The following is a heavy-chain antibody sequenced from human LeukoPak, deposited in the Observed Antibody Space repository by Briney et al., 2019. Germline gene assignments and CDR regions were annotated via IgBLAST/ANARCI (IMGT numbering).Heavy chain of an antibody. J-gene: IGHJ5*02. Sequence: PSETLSLTCTVSGGSISSYYWSWIRQPPGKGLEWIGYIYYSGSTNYNPSLKSRVTISVDTSKNQFSLKLSSVTAADTAVYYCARANPLWFGELPDWFDPWGQGTLVTVSS. CDR2: IYYSGST. CDR1: GGSISSYY. V-gene: IGHV4-59*01. CDR3: ARANPLWFGELPDWFDP. D-gene: IGHD3-10*01.